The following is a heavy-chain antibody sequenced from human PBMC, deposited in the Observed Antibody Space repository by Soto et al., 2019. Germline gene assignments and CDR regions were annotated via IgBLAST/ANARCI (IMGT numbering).Heavy chain of an antibody. CDR1: GYIFTNYW. J-gene: IGHJ6*01. Sequence: VESLKSSCKAPGYIFTNYWIAWVLQMPGKGLEWMGIAYPYDSDIRFSPSFQGQVTFSVDKSISTAYLQWTNLKTSDTAIYYCARRPSDFYGMDVWGHGTTVTVSS. CDR2: AYPYDSDI. V-gene: IGHV5-51*01. CDR3: ARRPSDFYGMDV. D-gene: IGHD6-19*01.